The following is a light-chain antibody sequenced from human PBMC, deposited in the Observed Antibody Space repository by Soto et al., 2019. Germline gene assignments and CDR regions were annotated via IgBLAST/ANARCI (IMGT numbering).Light chain of an antibody. V-gene: IGLV2-8*01. CDR1: SSDVGGYNY. J-gene: IGLJ2*01. CDR3: SSYAGSNNFVV. CDR2: EVS. Sequence: QSALTQPASASGSPGQSVTISCTGTSSDVGGYNYVSWYQQYPGKAPKLMIYEVSKRPSGVPDRFSGSKSANTASLTVSGLQAEDEADYYCSSYAGSNNFVVFGGGTKVTVL.